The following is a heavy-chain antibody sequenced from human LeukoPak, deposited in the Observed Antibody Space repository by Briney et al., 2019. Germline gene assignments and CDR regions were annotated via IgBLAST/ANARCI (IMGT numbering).Heavy chain of an antibody. CDR2: IYYSGST. CDR1: GGSISSGSYY. V-gene: IGHV4-39*07. CDR3: ARASGLKAWWSGYYPYGSFDY. Sequence: PSETLSLTCTVSGGSISSGSYYWGWIRQPPGKGLEWIGSIYYSGSTYYNPSLKSRVTISVDTSKNQFSLKLSSVTAADTAVYYCARASGLKAWWSGYYPYGSFDYWGQGTLVTVSS. J-gene: IGHJ4*02. D-gene: IGHD3-3*01.